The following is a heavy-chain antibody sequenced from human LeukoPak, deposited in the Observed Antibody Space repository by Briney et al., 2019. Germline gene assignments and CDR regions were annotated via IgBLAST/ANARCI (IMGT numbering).Heavy chain of an antibody. D-gene: IGHD1-26*01. CDR3: ARHGNWDPFDY. J-gene: IGHJ4*02. Sequence: SETLSLTCSVSGDSIISSDYYWAWVRQPPGKGLEWIGSIYYSGSTYYNPSLRSRVTISVDTSNHHFSLNVTSMTAADTAVYYCARHGNWDPFDYWGQGNLVTVSS. V-gene: IGHV4-39*01. CDR2: IYYSGST. CDR1: GDSIISSDYY.